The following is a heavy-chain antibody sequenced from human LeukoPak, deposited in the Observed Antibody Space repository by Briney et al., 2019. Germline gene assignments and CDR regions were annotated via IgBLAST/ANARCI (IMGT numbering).Heavy chain of an antibody. CDR2: IYHSGST. CDR3: ARGDDYIWGSYRSSYFDY. CDR1: GGSISSGGYS. Sequence: SQTLSLTCAVSGGSISSGGYSWSWIRQPPGKGLEWIGYIYHSGSTYYNPSLKSRVTLSVDRSKNQFSLKLSSVTAADTAVYYCARGDDYIWGSYRSSYFDYWGQGTLVTVSS. D-gene: IGHD3-16*02. V-gene: IGHV4-30-2*01. J-gene: IGHJ4*02.